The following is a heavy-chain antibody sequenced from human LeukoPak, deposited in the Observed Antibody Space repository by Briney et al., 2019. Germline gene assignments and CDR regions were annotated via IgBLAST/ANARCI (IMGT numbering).Heavy chain of an antibody. D-gene: IGHD1-26*01. V-gene: IGHV1-46*01. J-gene: IGHJ4*02. Sequence: GASVKVSCKASGYTFTSYYIHWLRQAPGQGLEWMGIIDPSGGSTSYSQKFQGRVTITADESTSTAYMELSSLRSEDTAVYYCARVRPSPGSYYGYWGQGTLVTVSS. CDR1: GYTFTSYY. CDR3: ARVRPSPGSYYGY. CDR2: IDPSGGST.